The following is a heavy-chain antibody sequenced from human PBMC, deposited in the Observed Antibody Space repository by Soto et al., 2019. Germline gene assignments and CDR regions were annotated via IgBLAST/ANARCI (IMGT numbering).Heavy chain of an antibody. J-gene: IGHJ5*02. CDR2: ISAYNGNT. CDR1: GYTFTSYG. Sequence: QVQLVQSGAEVKKPGASVKVSCKTSGYTFTSYGISWVRQAPGQGLEWMGWISAYNGNTNYAQKLQGRVTMTTDTSTSPAYMELRSLRSDDTAVYYCARAYYYGSGSYSPKGWFDPWGQGTLVTVSS. D-gene: IGHD3-10*01. CDR3: ARAYYYGSGSYSPKGWFDP. V-gene: IGHV1-18*01.